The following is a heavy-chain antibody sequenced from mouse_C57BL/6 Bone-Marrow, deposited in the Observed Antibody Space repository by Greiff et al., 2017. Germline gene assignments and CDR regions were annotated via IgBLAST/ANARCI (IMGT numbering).Heavy chain of an antibody. CDR3: ARRRDYGSSLYWYFDV. CDR2: ISYSGST. J-gene: IGHJ1*03. Sequence: EVQLVESGPGLAKPSQTLSLTCSVTGYSITSDYWNWIRKFPGNKLEYMGYISYSGSTYYNPSLKSRISITRDTSKNQYYLQLNSVTTEDTATYYCARRRDYGSSLYWYFDVWGTGTTVTVSS. V-gene: IGHV3-8*01. D-gene: IGHD1-1*01. CDR1: GYSITSDY.